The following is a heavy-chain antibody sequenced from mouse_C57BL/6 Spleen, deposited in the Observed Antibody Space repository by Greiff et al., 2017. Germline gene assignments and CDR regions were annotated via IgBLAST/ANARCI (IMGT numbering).Heavy chain of an antibody. CDR2: INPSNGGT. D-gene: IGHD1-1*01. CDR3: ARRDYGSSIPYYFDY. J-gene: IGHJ2*01. V-gene: IGHV1-53*01. Sequence: VQLQQPGTELVKPGASVKLSCKASGYTFTSYWMHWVKQSPGQGLEWIGNINPSNGGTNYNEKFKSKATLTVDKSSSTAYMQLSSLTSEDSAVYYCARRDYGSSIPYYFDYWGQGTTLTVSS. CDR1: GYTFTSYW.